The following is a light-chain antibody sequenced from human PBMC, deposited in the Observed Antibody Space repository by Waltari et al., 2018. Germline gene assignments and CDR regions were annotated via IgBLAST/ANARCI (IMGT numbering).Light chain of an antibody. CDR2: EVS. J-gene: IGLJ2*01. V-gene: IGLV2-23*02. Sequence: QSALTQPASVSGSPGQSITISCTGTSSDVGSYNLVSWYQQHPGKAPKLMIYEVSKRPSGVSNRCSGSKSGNTASLTISGLQAEDEADYYCCSYAGSDVVFGGGTKLTVL. CDR3: CSYAGSDVV. CDR1: SSDVGSYNL.